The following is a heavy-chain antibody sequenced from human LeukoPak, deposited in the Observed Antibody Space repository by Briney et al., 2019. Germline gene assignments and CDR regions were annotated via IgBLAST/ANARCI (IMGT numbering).Heavy chain of an antibody. D-gene: IGHD5-12*01. CDR1: GFTFSNAW. V-gene: IGHV3-15*01. Sequence: GGSLRLSCAASGFTFSNAWMSWVRQAPGKGLEWVGRIKSKTDGGTTDYAAPVKGRFTISRDDSKNTLYQQMNSLKTEDTAVYYCTTGYSGYDHRSNWFDPWGQGTLVTVSS. CDR2: IKSKTDGGTT. J-gene: IGHJ5*02. CDR3: TTGYSGYDHRSNWFDP.